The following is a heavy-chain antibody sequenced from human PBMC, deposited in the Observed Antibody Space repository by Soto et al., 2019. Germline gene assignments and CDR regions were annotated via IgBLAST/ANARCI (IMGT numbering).Heavy chain of an antibody. CDR3: ARVNDYVWGSYRYFDY. CDR1: GGSTGSINW. CDR2: IYHSGST. V-gene: IGHV4-4*02. Sequence: QVQLQESGPGLVKPSGTRPPTSPVSGGSTGSINWWSGVRQPQGKGREWIGEIYHSGSTNYNPSLKSRVTISVDKSKNQFSLKLSSVTAADTAVYYCARVNDYVWGSYRYFDYWGQGTLVTVSS. D-gene: IGHD3-16*02. J-gene: IGHJ4*02.